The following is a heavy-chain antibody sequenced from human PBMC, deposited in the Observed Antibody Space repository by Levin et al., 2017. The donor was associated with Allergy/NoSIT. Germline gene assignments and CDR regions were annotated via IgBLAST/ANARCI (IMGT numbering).Heavy chain of an antibody. V-gene: IGHV3-15*01. CDR1: GITFSNAW. Sequence: GGSLRLSCVASGITFSNAWLSWSRPAPGKGLEWVGRIKSKTDGGTVEYAAPVKGRFTISRDDSKNTLSLQMNSLQTEDTAVYFCTTYSSSWYYFDYWGQGTLVTVSS. D-gene: IGHD6-13*01. CDR3: TTYSSSWYYFDY. CDR2: IKSKTDGGTV. J-gene: IGHJ4*02.